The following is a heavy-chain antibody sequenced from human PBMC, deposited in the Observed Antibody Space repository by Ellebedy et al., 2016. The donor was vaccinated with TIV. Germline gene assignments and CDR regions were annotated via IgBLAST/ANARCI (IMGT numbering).Heavy chain of an antibody. J-gene: IGHJ4*02. CDR2: ISAYNGNT. D-gene: IGHD3-22*01. V-gene: IGHV1-18*01. Sequence: SVKVSCXASGYTFTSYGISWVRQAPGQGLEWMGWISAYNGNTNYAQKLQGRVTMTTDTSTSTAYMELRSLRSDDTAVYYCARADYDSSGYSTNYFDYWGQGTLVTVSS. CDR1: GYTFTSYG. CDR3: ARADYDSSGYSTNYFDY.